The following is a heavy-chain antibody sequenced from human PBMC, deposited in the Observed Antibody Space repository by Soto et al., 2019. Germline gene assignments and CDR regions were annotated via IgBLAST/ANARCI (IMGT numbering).Heavy chain of an antibody. J-gene: IGHJ4*02. CDR1: GFTFSDYY. V-gene: IGHV3-11*01. Sequence: VGSLRLSCAASGFTFSDYYMSWIRQAPGKGLEWVSYISSSGSTIYYADSVKGRFTISRDNAKNSLYLQMNSLRAEDTAVYYCARDPMRNYYDSSGYFDYWGQGTLVTVSS. CDR2: ISSSGSTI. CDR3: ARDPMRNYYDSSGYFDY. D-gene: IGHD3-22*01.